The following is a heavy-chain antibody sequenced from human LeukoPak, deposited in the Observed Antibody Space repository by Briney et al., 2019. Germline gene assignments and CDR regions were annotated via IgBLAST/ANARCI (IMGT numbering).Heavy chain of an antibody. J-gene: IGHJ5*02. V-gene: IGHV1-18*01. D-gene: IGHD6-19*01. CDR3: ARDRGIAVAGRSWFDP. CDR2: ISTYNGNT. Sequence: ASVKVSCKASGYTFTSHGISWVRQAPGQGLEWMGWISTYNGNTNYAQKLQGRVTMTTDTSTSTAYMELRSLRSDDTAVYYCARDRGIAVAGRSWFDPWGQGTLVTVSS. CDR1: GYTFTSHG.